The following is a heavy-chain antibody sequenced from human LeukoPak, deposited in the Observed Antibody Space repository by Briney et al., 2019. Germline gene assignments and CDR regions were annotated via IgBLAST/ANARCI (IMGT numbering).Heavy chain of an antibody. CDR2: IYSSENT. CDR3: ARQGSGNYLSPVNY. Sequence: SETLSLTCSVSGDSISSYYWNWIRQPAGKGLEWIGRIYSSENTNYNPSLKSRVTMSVDTSKNQFSLKLSSVTAADTAVYYCARQGSGNYLSPVNYWGQGTLVTVSS. J-gene: IGHJ4*02. D-gene: IGHD1-26*01. V-gene: IGHV4-4*07. CDR1: GDSISSYY.